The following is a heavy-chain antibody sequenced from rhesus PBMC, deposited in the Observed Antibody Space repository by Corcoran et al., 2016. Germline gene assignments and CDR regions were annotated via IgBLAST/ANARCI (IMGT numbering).Heavy chain of an antibody. J-gene: IGHJ5-1*01. CDR2: ISGGGGT. CDR1: EFTFSSYD. Sequence: VEQLVESGGGLVQPGAALRLSCAASEFTFSSYDMHWVRQAPGKGLGWVSGISGGGGTYYPDSVKGRFTISRDNAKNSLYLQMNSLRAEDTAVYYCARGYRFDVWGPGVLVTVSS. CDR3: ARGYRFDV. V-gene: IGHV3-132*01.